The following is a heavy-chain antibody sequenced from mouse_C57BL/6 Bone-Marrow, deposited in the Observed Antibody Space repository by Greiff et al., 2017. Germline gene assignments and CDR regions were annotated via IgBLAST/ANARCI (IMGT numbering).Heavy chain of an antibody. CDR1: GFTFSDYG. V-gene: IGHV5-17*01. CDR2: ISSGSSTI. CDR3: AREGLLRAMDY. Sequence: EVMLVESGGGLVKPGGSLKLSCAASGFTFSDYGMHWVRQAPEKGLEWVAYISSGSSTIYYADTVKGRFTISRDNAKNTLFLQMTSLRSEDTAMYYCAREGLLRAMDYWGQGTSVTVSS. D-gene: IGHD1-1*01. J-gene: IGHJ4*01.